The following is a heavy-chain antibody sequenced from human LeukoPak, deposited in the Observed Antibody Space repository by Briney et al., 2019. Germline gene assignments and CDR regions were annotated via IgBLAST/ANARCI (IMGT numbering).Heavy chain of an antibody. J-gene: IGHJ4*02. CDR3: ARATSDLDY. D-gene: IGHD1-26*01. Sequence: PGGSLGLSCAASGFTFSNYDMHWVRQATGKGLEWVSTIGSAGDTYYPGSVKGRFTISRENAKNSLYLQMNSLRAGDTAVYYCARATSDLDYWGQGTLVTVSS. CDR1: GFTFSNYD. CDR2: IGSAGDT. V-gene: IGHV3-13*01.